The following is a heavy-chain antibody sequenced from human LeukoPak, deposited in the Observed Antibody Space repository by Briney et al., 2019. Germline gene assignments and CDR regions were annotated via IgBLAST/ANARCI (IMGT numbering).Heavy chain of an antibody. J-gene: IGHJ4*02. CDR2: INPSGGST. D-gene: IGHD3-10*01. CDR1: GYTFTSYY. CDR3: ARGGAHHYYGSGSYWAY. Sequence: ASVKVSCKASGYTFTSYYMHWVRQAPGQGLEWMGIINPSGGSTSYAQKFQGRVTMTRDTSTSTVYMELSSLRSEDTAVYYCARGGAHHYYGSGSYWAYWGQGTLVTVSS. V-gene: IGHV1-46*01.